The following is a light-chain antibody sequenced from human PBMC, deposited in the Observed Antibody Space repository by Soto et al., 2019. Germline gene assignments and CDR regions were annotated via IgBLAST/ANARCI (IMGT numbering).Light chain of an antibody. J-gene: IGKJ1*01. CDR3: QQYGSSPGT. CDR2: AAS. CDR1: QSVTSNY. V-gene: IGKV3-20*01. Sequence: EIVLTQSPGTLSLSPGERATLSCRASQSVTSNYLAWYQHKPGQGPRLPIYAASSRATGIADRFSGSGSGTDFTLTISRLEPEDFAVYYCQQYGSSPGTFGQGTKLEIK.